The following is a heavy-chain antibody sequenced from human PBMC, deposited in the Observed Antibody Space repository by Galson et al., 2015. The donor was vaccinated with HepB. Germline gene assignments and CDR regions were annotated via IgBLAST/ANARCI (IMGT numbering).Heavy chain of an antibody. V-gene: IGHV1-3*01. Sequence: SVKVSCKASGYIFANYAINWVHQAPGQRLERMGWHNARNGKAKFSQRFQGRVTITSDTSATTAYMELSSLGSEDVAVNYCATGRRAGLFYFGYWGQGTLVTVSS. CDR1: GYIFANYA. D-gene: IGHD1-14*01. J-gene: IGHJ4*02. CDR2: HNARNGKA. CDR3: ATGRRAGLFYFGY.